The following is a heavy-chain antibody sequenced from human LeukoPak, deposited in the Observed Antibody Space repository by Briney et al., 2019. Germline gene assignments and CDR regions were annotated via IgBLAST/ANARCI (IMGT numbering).Heavy chain of an antibody. CDR3: ARQVRVGNNYFDP. D-gene: IGHD1-26*01. Sequence: GASVKVSCKASGYTFTGYYMHWVRQAPGQGLEWMGIINPSGGSTSYAQKFQGRVTMTRDMSTSTVYMELSSLRSEDTAVYYCARQVRVGNNYFDPWGQGTLVTVSS. CDR1: GYTFTGYY. J-gene: IGHJ5*02. V-gene: IGHV1-46*01. CDR2: INPSGGST.